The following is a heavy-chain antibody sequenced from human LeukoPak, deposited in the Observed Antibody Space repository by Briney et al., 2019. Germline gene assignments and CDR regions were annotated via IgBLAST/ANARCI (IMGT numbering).Heavy chain of an antibody. Sequence: GGSLRLSCAASGFTFSSYSMNWVRQAPGKGLEWVSSISSSSSYIYYADSVKGRFTISRDNAKNSLHLQMNSLRAEDTAVYYCARGVGSGSPKYGMDVWGQGTTVTVSS. J-gene: IGHJ6*02. CDR3: ARGVGSGSPKYGMDV. V-gene: IGHV3-21*01. D-gene: IGHD1-26*01. CDR1: GFTFSSYS. CDR2: ISSSSSYI.